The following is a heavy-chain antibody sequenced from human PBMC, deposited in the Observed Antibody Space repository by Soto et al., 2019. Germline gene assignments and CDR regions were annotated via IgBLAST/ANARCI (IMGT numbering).Heavy chain of an antibody. CDR2: ISSNGVGT. D-gene: IGHD6-19*01. V-gene: IGHV3-64*01. CDR1: EFTFSNYA. Sequence: EVQLVESGGGLVQPGGSLRLSCAASEFTFSNYAMDWVRQAPGKVLEYVSGISSNGVGTYYANSVKDRFTISRDNSKNTLYLQRGSLRAEDMAVYYCARREQSDYYYMDVWGKVTSVTVSS. CDR3: ARREQSDYYYMDV. J-gene: IGHJ6*03.